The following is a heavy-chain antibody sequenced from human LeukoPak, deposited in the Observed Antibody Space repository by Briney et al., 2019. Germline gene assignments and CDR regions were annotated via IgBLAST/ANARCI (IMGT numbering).Heavy chain of an antibody. CDR1: GFTFSSYA. CDR2: ISGSGGST. J-gene: IGHJ6*02. D-gene: IGHD2/OR15-2a*01. Sequence: GGSLRLSCAASGFTFSSYAMSWVRQAPGKGLEWFSAISGSGGSTYYADSVKVRFTISRDNSKNTLYLQMNSLRAEDTAVYYCASNRRWYYGMDVWGQGTTVTVSS. CDR3: ASNRRWYYGMDV. V-gene: IGHV3-23*01.